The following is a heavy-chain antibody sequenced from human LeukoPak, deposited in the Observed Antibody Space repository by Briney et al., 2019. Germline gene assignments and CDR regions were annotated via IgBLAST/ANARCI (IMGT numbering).Heavy chain of an antibody. CDR1: GHPIRSGYY. CDR2: IYQSGST. D-gene: IGHD6-19*01. J-gene: IGHJ4*02. Sequence: SETLSLTCTVSGHPIRSGYYWGWIRQSPGKGLEWIGNIYQSGSTSYNPSLTSRVTISVDSSKNELSLSLNSVTAADTAVYYCARGGSGWPFDYWGQGTLVTVSS. CDR3: ARGGSGWPFDY. V-gene: IGHV4-38-2*02.